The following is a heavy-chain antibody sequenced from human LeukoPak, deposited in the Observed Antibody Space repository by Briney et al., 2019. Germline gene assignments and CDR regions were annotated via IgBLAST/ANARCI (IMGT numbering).Heavy chain of an antibody. CDR2: INAGNGNT. Sequence: GGSLRLSCAASGYTFTSYAMHWVRQAPGQRLEWMGWINAGNGNTKYSQKFQGRVTITRDTSASTAYMELSSLRSEDTAVYYCARDVRPSSGYIDYWGQGTLVTVSS. D-gene: IGHD3-22*01. J-gene: IGHJ4*02. V-gene: IGHV1-3*01. CDR1: GYTFTSYA. CDR3: ARDVRPSSGYIDY.